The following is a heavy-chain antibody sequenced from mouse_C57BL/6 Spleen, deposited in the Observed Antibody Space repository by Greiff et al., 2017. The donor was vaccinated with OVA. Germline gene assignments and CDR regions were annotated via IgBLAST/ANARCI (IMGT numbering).Heavy chain of an antibody. Sequence: EVKLVESGGGLVKPGGSLKLSCAASGFNFSDDGMHWVRQAPEKGLEWVAYISSGSSTIYYADTVKGRFTISRDNAKNTLFLQMTSLRSEDTAVYYCARWYFDVWGTGTTVTVSS. CDR3: ARWYFDV. V-gene: IGHV5-17*01. CDR2: ISSGSSTI. J-gene: IGHJ1*03. CDR1: GFNFSDDG.